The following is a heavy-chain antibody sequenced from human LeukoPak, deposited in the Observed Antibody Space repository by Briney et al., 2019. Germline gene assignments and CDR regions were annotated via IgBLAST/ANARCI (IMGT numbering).Heavy chain of an antibody. J-gene: IGHJ4*02. CDR1: GFTFSSYW. Sequence: GGSLRLSCAASGFTFSSYWMSWVRQAPGKGLEWVANIKQDGSEKYYVDSVKGRFTISRDNAKNSVFLQMNSLRVEDTAVYYCASSGYNQGVLDYWGQGTLVTVSS. D-gene: IGHD5-12*01. V-gene: IGHV3-7*01. CDR2: IKQDGSEK. CDR3: ASSGYNQGVLDY.